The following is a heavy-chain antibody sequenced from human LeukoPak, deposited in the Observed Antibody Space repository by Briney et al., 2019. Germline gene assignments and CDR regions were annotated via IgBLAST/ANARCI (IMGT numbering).Heavy chain of an antibody. Sequence: PGGSLRLSCAASRFTFSTYNMNWLPQAPGMGLEWVSYISSSSNYIYYADSVKGRFTISRDNAKNSLYLQMNRLRVEDTDGYYCARDVGGSAPDAFDIWGQGAMVTVSP. V-gene: IGHV3-21*01. CDR3: ARDVGGSAPDAFDI. CDR2: ISSSSNYI. CDR1: RFTFSTYN. D-gene: IGHD1-26*01. J-gene: IGHJ3*02.